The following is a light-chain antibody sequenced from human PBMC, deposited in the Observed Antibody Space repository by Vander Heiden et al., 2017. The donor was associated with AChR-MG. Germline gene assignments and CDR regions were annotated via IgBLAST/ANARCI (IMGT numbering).Light chain of an antibody. CDR3: QSYDSSLSGWV. V-gene: IGLV1-40*01. Sequence: QSVLTQPPSVSGAPGQRGTNPCTGSSSNIGAGYDVHWYQQFPGTAPKLLIYGNSNRPSGVPDRFSGSKSGTSASLAITGLQAEDEADYYCQSYDSSLSGWVFGGGTKLTVL. J-gene: IGLJ3*02. CDR1: SSNIGAGYD. CDR2: GNS.